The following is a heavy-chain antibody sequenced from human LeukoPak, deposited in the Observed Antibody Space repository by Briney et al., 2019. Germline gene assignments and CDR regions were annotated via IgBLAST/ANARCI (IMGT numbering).Heavy chain of an antibody. CDR2: IYSGGST. Sequence: PGGSLRLSCAASGFTVSSNYMSWVRQAPGKGLEWVSVIYSGGSTYYGDSVKGRFTISRDNSKNMLYLQMNSLRAEDTAVYYCASSSGPDAFDIWGQGTMVTVSS. CDR3: ASSSGPDAFDI. J-gene: IGHJ3*02. V-gene: IGHV3-66*02. D-gene: IGHD1-26*01. CDR1: GFTVSSNY.